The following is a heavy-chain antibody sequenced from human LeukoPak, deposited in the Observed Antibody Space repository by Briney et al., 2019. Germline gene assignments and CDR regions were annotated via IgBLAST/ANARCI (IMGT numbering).Heavy chain of an antibody. V-gene: IGHV2-5*02. CDR2: IYWDGDK. D-gene: IGHD2-15*01. CDR3: AHERGYCSDGSCYRSEVHFDF. J-gene: IGHJ4*02. CDR1: GFSLSTSGVG. Sequence: ESGPTLVNPTQTLTLTCTFSGFSLSTSGVGVGWIRQPAGKALEWLALIYWDGDKRYSPSPKSSLTITKATSKNQVVLTMTNVDPVDTATYYCAHERGYCSDGSCYRSEVHFDFWGQGTLVTVSS.